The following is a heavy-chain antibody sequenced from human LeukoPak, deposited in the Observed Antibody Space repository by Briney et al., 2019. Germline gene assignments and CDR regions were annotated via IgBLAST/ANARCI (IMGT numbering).Heavy chain of an antibody. CDR2: ISSSSSYI. D-gene: IGHD3-22*01. CDR1: GFTFSTYA. V-gene: IGHV3-21*01. CDR3: ARSTMIVEVGPYYFDY. Sequence: GGSLRLSCAASGFTFSTYAMNWVRQAPGRGLEWVSSISSSSSYIYYADSVKGRFTISRDNAKNSLYLQMNSLRAEDTAVYYCARSTMIVEVGPYYFDYWGQGTLVTVSS. J-gene: IGHJ4*02.